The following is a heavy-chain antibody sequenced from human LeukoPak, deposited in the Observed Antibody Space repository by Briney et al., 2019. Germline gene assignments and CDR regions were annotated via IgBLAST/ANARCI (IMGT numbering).Heavy chain of an antibody. Sequence: KPGGSLRLSCAASGFTFSDYYMSWIRQAPGKGLEWISYISSSGTTIYYADSVKGRFTISRDNAKNSLYLQMNSLRAEDTAVYYCASTDSGSYYYFDYWGQGTLVTVSS. CDR2: ISSSGTTI. V-gene: IGHV3-11*04. D-gene: IGHD1-26*01. J-gene: IGHJ4*02. CDR3: ASTDSGSYYYFDY. CDR1: GFTFSDYY.